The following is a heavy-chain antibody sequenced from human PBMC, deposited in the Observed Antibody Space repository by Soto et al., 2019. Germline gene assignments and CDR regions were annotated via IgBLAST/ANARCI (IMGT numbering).Heavy chain of an antibody. CDR1: GFTFSNYG. V-gene: IGHV3-33*01. CDR3: ERDQRNWNFYFDY. J-gene: IGHJ4*02. D-gene: IGHD1-7*01. Sequence: QVQLVASGGGVVQPGRSLRLSCSASGFTFSNYGMHWVRQAPGKGLEWVAVIWYDGSNKYYADSVKGRFTISRDNSKNTLYLQMNSLRAEDTAVYYCERDQRNWNFYFDYWGQGTLVTVSS. CDR2: IWYDGSNK.